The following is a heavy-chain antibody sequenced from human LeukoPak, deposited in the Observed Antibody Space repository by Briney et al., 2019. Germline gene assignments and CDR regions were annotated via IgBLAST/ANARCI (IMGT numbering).Heavy chain of an antibody. CDR3: AKGVEWMQLCALKYFDL. D-gene: IGHD3-16*01. J-gene: IGHJ2*01. CDR1: GFTFTIYA. CDR2: ISGSGGNT. V-gene: IGHV3-23*01. Sequence: GGSLRLSCAASGFTFTIYAMSWVRQAPGERLEWVSGISGSGGNTYYADSVKSRFTITRDTSTNTLYLQMNSLRDDDTGVYYCAKGVEWMQLCALKYFDLWGRGTLVTVPS.